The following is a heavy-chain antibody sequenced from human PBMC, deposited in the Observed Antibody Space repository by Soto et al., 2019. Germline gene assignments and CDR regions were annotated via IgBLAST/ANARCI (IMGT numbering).Heavy chain of an antibody. J-gene: IGHJ4*02. CDR1: GYSFTHYG. CDR2: INAYVGET. Sequence: QVQLGQSGAEVKKPGASVKVSCKASGYSFTHYGITWVRQAPGQGLEWTGWINAYVGETKSAQKYEGRVTVTMDTSTNTAYLELRSLRSDDTAVNYCARGDGDTLDFWGQGTLVRVSA. V-gene: IGHV1-18*01. CDR3: ARGDGDTLDF.